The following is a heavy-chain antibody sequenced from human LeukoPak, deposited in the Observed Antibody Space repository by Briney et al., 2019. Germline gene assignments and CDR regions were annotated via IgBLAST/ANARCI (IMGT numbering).Heavy chain of an antibody. Sequence: SGGSLRLSCAASGFTFSSYAMSWVRQAPGKWLEWVSAISGSGGSTYYADSVKGRFTISRDNSKNTLYLQMNSLRAEDTAVYYCAKNYYDSSGLYWGQGTLVTASS. V-gene: IGHV3-23*01. J-gene: IGHJ4*02. D-gene: IGHD3-22*01. CDR1: GFTFSSYA. CDR3: AKNYYDSSGLY. CDR2: ISGSGGST.